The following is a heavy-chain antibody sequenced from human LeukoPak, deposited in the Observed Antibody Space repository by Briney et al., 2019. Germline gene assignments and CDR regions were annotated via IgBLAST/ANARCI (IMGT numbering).Heavy chain of an antibody. J-gene: IGHJ3*02. CDR2: IYYTGST. CDR1: GDSITRRDLY. D-gene: IGHD3-3*01. Sequence: SETLSLTCTVSGDSITRRDLYWGWIRQPPGKGLGWIGSIYYTGSTYYTPSLKSGVTISIDTSKNLFSLNLSSVTAADTAVYYCARHRLEGDTLDIWGQGTMVTVSS. V-gene: IGHV4-39*01. CDR3: ARHRLEGDTLDI.